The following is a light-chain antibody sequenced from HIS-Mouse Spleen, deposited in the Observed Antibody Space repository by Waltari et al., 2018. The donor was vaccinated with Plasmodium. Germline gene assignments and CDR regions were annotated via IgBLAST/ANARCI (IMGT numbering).Light chain of an antibody. CDR2: EDS. CDR1: AFPTKY. V-gene: IGLV3-10*01. CDR3: YSTDSSGNHRV. Sequence: SYELTQPPPVSVSPGQTSSITCSGVAFPTKYPFWYQKKSGQPPVLVIYEDSKRPSGIPERFSGSSSGTMATLTISGAQVEDEADYYCYSTDSSGNHRVFGGGTKLTVL. J-gene: IGLJ3*02.